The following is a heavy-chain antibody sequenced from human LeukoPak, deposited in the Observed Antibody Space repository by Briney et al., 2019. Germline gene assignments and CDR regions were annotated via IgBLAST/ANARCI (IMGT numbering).Heavy chain of an antibody. D-gene: IGHD5-18*01. Sequence: SETLSLTCTVSNGSITNYYWSWIRRPPGRRLEWIGYIYYSGSTNDNPSLKSRVTILVDTSKNQFSLKLTSVTSADTAVYYCARVGPQEQLWPQSHDNWGQGTLVTVSS. CDR2: IYYSGST. CDR3: ARVGPQEQLWPQSHDN. V-gene: IGHV4-59*01. J-gene: IGHJ4*02. CDR1: NGSITNYY.